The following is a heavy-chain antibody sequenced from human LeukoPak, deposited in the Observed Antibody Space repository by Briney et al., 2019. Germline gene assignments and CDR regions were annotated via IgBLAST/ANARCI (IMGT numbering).Heavy chain of an antibody. J-gene: IGHJ4*02. V-gene: IGHV4-59*01. CDR2: IYCSGST. D-gene: IGHD6-13*01. Sequence: PSETLSLTCTVSGGSISSYYWSWIRQPPGKGLEWIGYIYCSGSTNYNPPLKSRVTISVDTSKNQFSLKLSSVTAADTAVYYCARVGIAAAFDYWGQGTLVTVSS. CDR3: ARVGIAAAFDY. CDR1: GGSISSYY.